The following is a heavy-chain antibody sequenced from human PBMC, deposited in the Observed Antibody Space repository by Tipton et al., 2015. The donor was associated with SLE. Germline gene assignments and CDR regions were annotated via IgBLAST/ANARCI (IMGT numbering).Heavy chain of an antibody. J-gene: IGHJ4*02. Sequence: SLRLSCAASGFTFDDYAMHWVRQAPGKGLEWVSLISWDGGSTYYADSVKGRFTISRDNSNNTLYLQMNSLTVEDTALYYCAKDLTISGMAALLDYWGQGTLVTVSS. V-gene: IGHV3-43D*03. CDR3: AKDLTISGMAALLDY. D-gene: IGHD6-25*01. CDR2: ISWDGGST. CDR1: GFTFDDYA.